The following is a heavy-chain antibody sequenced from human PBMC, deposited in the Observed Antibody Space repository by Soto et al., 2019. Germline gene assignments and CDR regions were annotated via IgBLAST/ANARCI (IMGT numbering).Heavy chain of an antibody. CDR3: ASPNDYDSSGYYSGLGY. CDR1: GYTFTNYW. D-gene: IGHD3-22*01. V-gene: IGHV5-51*01. CDR2: IYPGDSDT. Sequence: GESLKISCKGSGYTFTNYWIGWVRQMPGKGLEWMGIIYPGDSDTRYSPSFQGQVTISVGKSINTAYLQWSSLKASDTAMYYCASPNDYDSSGYYSGLGYWGQGTLVTVSS. J-gene: IGHJ4*02.